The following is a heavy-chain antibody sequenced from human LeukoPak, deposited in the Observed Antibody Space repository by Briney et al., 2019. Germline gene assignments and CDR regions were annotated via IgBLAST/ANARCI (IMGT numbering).Heavy chain of an antibody. Sequence: PGGSLRLSCAASGITVSSNYMSWVRQAPGKGLEWVSVIYSGGTTYYADSVKGRFTISRDNSKNTLYLQMNSLRAEDTAVYYCAAGSSGYYSGAFDIWGQGTMVTVSS. CDR3: AAGSSGYYSGAFDI. V-gene: IGHV3-53*01. CDR1: GITVSSNY. J-gene: IGHJ3*02. CDR2: IYSGGTT. D-gene: IGHD3-22*01.